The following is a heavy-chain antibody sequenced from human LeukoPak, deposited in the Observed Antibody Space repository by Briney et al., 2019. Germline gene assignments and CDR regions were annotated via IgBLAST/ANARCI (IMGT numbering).Heavy chain of an antibody. Sequence: NPSETLSLTCTVSGGSISSTIYHRGWIRQPPGKGLEWIGTIFYSGSAYYNPSLKSRFIISVDTSKNQFSLKLSSVTAADAAVYYCARRNSDWYYFDYWGQGALVTVSS. CDR1: GGSISSTIYH. V-gene: IGHV4-39*07. CDR3: ARRNSDWYYFDY. CDR2: IFYSGSA. D-gene: IGHD6-19*01. J-gene: IGHJ4*02.